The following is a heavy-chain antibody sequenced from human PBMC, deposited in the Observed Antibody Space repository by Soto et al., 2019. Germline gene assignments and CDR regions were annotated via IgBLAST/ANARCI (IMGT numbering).Heavy chain of an antibody. V-gene: IGHV5-10-1*01. Sequence: GESLKISCKGSRYRFTAYWMTWVRQMPGKGLEWMGRIDPSDSYTNYSPSFQGHVTISADKSISTAYLQWSSLKASDTAMYYCARHRGSSSSFMYVWGQGTTVTVSS. CDR2: IDPSDSYT. J-gene: IGHJ6*02. CDR3: ARHRGSSSSFMYV. CDR1: RYRFTAYW. D-gene: IGHD6-13*01.